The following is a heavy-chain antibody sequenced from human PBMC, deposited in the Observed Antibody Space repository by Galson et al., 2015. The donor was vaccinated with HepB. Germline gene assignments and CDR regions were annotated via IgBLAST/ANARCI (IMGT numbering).Heavy chain of an antibody. D-gene: IGHD2-8*01. CDR1: GFTFSSYA. CDR3: AKDRMVYEY. CDR2: ISDSGRKT. J-gene: IGHJ4*02. V-gene: IGHV3-23*01. Sequence: SLRLSCAASGFTFSSYAMSWVRQAPGKGLEWVSAISDSGRKTYYADSVKGRFSISRDNSKNTLYLQMNSLRSEDTAVYYCAKDRMVYEYWGQGTLVTVSS.